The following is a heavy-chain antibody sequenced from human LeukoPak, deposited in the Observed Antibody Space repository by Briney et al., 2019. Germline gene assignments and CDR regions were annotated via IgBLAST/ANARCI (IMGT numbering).Heavy chain of an antibody. D-gene: IGHD1-26*01. CDR1: GGSISSYY. CDR2: IYYSGST. J-gene: IGHJ4*02. Sequence: SETLSLTCTVSGGSISSYYWSWIRQPPGKGLEWIGYIYYSGSTNYNPSLKSRVTISVDTSKNQFSLKLSSVTAADTAVYYCARVITKWELLIGMGPYYFDYWGQGTLVTVSS. CDR3: ARVITKWELLIGMGPYYFDY. V-gene: IGHV4-59*01.